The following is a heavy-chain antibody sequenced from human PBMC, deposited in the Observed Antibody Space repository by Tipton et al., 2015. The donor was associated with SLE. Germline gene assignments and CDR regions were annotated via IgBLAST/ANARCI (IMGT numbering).Heavy chain of an antibody. CDR2: INHSGST. Sequence: TLSLTCAVYGGSFSVYYWTWIRQSPGKGLEWIGEINHSGSTNYNPSLKSRVTILVDKSKKQFSPKLTSVSAADTAVYYCARRGGVGRSGSGSYTMGYYHAMDVWGQGTTVTVSS. CDR3: ARRGGVGRSGSGSYTMGYYHAMDV. J-gene: IGHJ6*02. CDR1: GGSFSVYY. V-gene: IGHV4-34*01. D-gene: IGHD3-10*01.